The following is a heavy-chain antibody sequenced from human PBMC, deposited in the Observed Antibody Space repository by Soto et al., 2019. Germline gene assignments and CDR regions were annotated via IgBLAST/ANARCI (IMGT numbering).Heavy chain of an antibody. CDR2: IDPSDSYT. V-gene: IGHV5-10-1*01. CDR3: ARHQWGPVPRGSLRVDAGYYGMDV. CDR1: GNSFTSYW. D-gene: IGHD1-26*01. J-gene: IGHJ6*02. Sequence: XDSLKVSCQCSGNSFTSYWSSWVRQMPGKGLEGMWRIDPSDSYTNYSPSFQGHVTISADKSISTAYLQWSSLKASDTAMYYCARHQWGPVPRGSLRVDAGYYGMDVWGQGTTVTV.